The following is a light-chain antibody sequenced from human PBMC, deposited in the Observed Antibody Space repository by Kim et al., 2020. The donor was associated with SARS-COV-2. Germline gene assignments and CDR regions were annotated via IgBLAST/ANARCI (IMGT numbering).Light chain of an antibody. Sequence: QPVLTQPSSLSASPGASASLTCSLRRGINFDTSEIYWYQQKPGSLPQYLLKYKSDSQKQQGSGVPSRFSGSKDASANAGILLISGLQSEDEADYYCMMWHIDGWVVGGGTQLTVL. V-gene: IGLV5-45*03. CDR2: YKSDSQK. CDR3: MMWHIDGWV. J-gene: IGLJ3*02. CDR1: RGINFDTSE.